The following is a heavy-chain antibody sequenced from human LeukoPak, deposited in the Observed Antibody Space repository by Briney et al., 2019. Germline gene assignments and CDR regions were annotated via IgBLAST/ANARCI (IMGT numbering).Heavy chain of an antibody. Sequence: GGSLRLSCAASGFTLTTYSMNWVRQSPGNGLEWISFISTSSIYINTEDSGKGRFSTYRDNARMSLYMQMKRLRAEDMDVYYCARYTGVAKIDFNIDYWGQGTLVTVSS. CDR2: ISTSSIYI. CDR3: ARYTGVAKIDFNIDY. D-gene: IGHD5-12*01. V-gene: IGHV3-21*01. CDR1: GFTLTTYS. J-gene: IGHJ4*02.